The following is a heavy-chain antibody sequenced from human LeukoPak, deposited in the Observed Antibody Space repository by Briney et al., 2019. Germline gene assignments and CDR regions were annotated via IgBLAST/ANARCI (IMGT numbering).Heavy chain of an antibody. CDR2: IYYSVNT. J-gene: IGHJ4*02. Sequence: SETLSLTCTVSGGSVSSSSASWGWLRQAPGKGLEWIGSIYYSVNTYYNPSLKSRVTISVDTSKNQVFLNVSSVNAADTAVYYCATPRGYSYGYLDNWGQGTLVTVSS. CDR1: GGSVSSSSAS. CDR3: ATPRGYSYGYLDN. D-gene: IGHD5-18*01. V-gene: IGHV4-39*01.